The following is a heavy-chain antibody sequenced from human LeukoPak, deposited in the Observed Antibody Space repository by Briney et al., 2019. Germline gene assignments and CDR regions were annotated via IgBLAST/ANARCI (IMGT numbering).Heavy chain of an antibody. CDR1: GGTFSSYA. V-gene: IGHV1-69*13. CDR3: ASGNTIFNWFDP. J-gene: IGHJ5*02. D-gene: IGHD3-9*01. CDR2: IIPIFGTA. Sequence: SVKVSCKASGGTFSSYAISWVRQAPGQGLEWMGGIIPIFGTANYAQKFQGRVTITADESTSTAYMELSSLRSEDAAVYYCASGNTIFNWFDPWGQGTLVTVSS.